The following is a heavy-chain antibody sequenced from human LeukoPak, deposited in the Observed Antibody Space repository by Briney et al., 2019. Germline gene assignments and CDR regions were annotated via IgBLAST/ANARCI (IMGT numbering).Heavy chain of an antibody. Sequence: PGGSLRLSCAASGFTFSGSAMHWVRQASGKGLEWVAVISHDGSNKSCADSVKGRFTISRDNSKNTLYLQMNSLRAEDTAVFYCARDLGYCSGGTCYPGHFGYWGQGTLVTVSS. D-gene: IGHD2-15*01. CDR3: ARDLGYCSGGTCYPGHFGY. V-gene: IGHV3-30*04. J-gene: IGHJ4*02. CDR1: GFTFSGSA. CDR2: ISHDGSNK.